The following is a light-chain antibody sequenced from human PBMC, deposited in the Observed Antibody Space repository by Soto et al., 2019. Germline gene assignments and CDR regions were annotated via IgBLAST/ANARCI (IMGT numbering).Light chain of an antibody. V-gene: IGLV4-69*01. J-gene: IGLJ2*01. CDR1: SGHSSYA. Sequence: QPVLTQSPSASASLGASVKITCILSSGHSSYAIAWHQQQPEKGPRFLMKLNSDGSHSKGDGIPDRFSGSSSGAERYLIISSLQSEDEADYYCQTWGTGIHVVFGGGTKLTVL. CDR2: LNSDGSH. CDR3: QTWGTGIHVV.